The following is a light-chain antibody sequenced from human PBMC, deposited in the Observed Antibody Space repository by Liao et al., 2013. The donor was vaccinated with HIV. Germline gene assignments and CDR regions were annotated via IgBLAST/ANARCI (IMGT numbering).Light chain of an antibody. Sequence: SYELTQPPSVSVSPGQTASITCSGDKLGDKYGCWYQQKPGQSPVVVIYQDNKRPSGIPERFSGSNSGNTATLTISGTQAMDEADYYCQAWDSSTAGWVFGGGTKLTVL. V-gene: IGLV3-1*01. J-gene: IGLJ3*02. CDR1: KLGDKY. CDR3: QAWDSSTAGWV. CDR2: QDN.